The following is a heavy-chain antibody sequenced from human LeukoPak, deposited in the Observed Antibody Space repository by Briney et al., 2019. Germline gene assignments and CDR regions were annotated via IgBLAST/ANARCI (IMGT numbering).Heavy chain of an antibody. CDR2: INSDGSST. J-gene: IGHJ4*02. V-gene: IGHV3-74*01. Sequence: GGSLRLSCAASGFTLSNYWMHWVRQAPGKGLVWVSRINSDGSSTTYADSVKGRFTISRDNAKNSLYLQMNSLRAEDTAVYYCARAMSDDILTVDYWGQGTLVTVSS. CDR3: ARAMSDDILTVDY. CDR1: GFTLSNYW. D-gene: IGHD3-9*01.